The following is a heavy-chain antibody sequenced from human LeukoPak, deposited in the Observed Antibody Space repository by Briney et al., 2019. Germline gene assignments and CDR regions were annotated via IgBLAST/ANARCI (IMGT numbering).Heavy chain of an antibody. V-gene: IGHV1-2*02. CDR1: GYIFTDNY. CDR2: INPKSGGT. J-gene: IGHJ4*02. CDR3: ARFGYPDY. D-gene: IGHD2-2*03. Sequence: ASVTVSFRSSGYIFTDNYIHWVRQAPGQGLEWMAWINPKSGGTNYAQKFQGRVTATRDTSIRTAYMEMSRPSSDDTAIYYCARFGYPDYWGQGTLVTVSS.